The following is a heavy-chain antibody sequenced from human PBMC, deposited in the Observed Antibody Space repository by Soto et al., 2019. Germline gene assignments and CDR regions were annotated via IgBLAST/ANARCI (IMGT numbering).Heavy chain of an antibody. V-gene: IGHV4-59*01. J-gene: IGHJ6*02. CDR3: ARVWDSSGYIPDV. CDR2: IYYSGST. Sequence: SETLSLTCTVSGGSTSSYYWSWIRQPPGKGLEWIGYIYYSGSTNYNPSLKSRVTISVDTSKNQFSLKLSSVTAADTAVYYCARVWDSSGYIPDVWGQGTTVTVSS. CDR1: GGSTSSYY. D-gene: IGHD3-22*01.